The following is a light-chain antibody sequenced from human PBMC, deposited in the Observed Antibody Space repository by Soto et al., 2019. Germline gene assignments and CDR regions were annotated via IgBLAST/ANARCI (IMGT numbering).Light chain of an antibody. CDR2: DAS. Sequence: SVLTQSPATLSLSPLERATLSVRASQSVSSSLAWYQQKPGQAPRLLIYDASNRATGIPARFSGSGSGTDFTLTISSLETEDFAVYYCQQSTKWRTSGQGTKVDIK. CDR1: QSVSSS. CDR3: QQSTKWRT. J-gene: IGKJ1*01. V-gene: IGKV3-11*01.